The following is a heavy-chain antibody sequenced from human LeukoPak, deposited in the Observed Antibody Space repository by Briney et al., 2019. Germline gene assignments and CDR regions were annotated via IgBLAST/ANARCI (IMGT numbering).Heavy chain of an antibody. CDR2: ISGSGGST. J-gene: IGHJ3*02. Sequence: GGSLRLSCAASGFTFSSYAMSWVRQAPGKGLEWVSAISGSGGSTYYADSVKGRFTISRDNSKNTLYLQMNSLRAQDTAVYYCTKGLAYCGGDCYRYAAFDIWGQGTTVTVSS. CDR1: GFTFSSYA. V-gene: IGHV3-23*01. CDR3: TKGLAYCGGDCYRYAAFDI. D-gene: IGHD2-21*02.